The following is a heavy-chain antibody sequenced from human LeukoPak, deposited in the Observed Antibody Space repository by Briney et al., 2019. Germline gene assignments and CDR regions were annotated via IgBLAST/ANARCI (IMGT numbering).Heavy chain of an antibody. J-gene: IGHJ6*02. CDR3: ARDSAMYYDFWSGPSGMDV. CDR1: GFTFSSYG. V-gene: IGHV3-33*01. CDR2: IWYDGSNK. D-gene: IGHD3-3*01. Sequence: GGSLRLSCAASGFTFSSYGMHWVRQAPGKGLEWVAVIWYDGSNKYYADSVKGRFTISRDNSKNTLYLQMNSLRAEDTAVYYWARDSAMYYDFWSGPSGMDVWGQGTTVTVSS.